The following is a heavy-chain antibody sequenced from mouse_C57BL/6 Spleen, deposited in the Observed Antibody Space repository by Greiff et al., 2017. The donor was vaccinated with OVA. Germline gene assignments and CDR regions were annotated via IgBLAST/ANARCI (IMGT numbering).Heavy chain of an antibody. CDR3: ARSGGSSYVGYWYCDV. Sequence: QVQLQQPGAELVMPGASVKLSCKASGYTFTSYWMHWVKQRPGQGLEWIGEIDPSDSYTNYNQKFKGKSTLTVDKSYSTAYMQFSSLTSEDSAVYYCARSGGSSYVGYWYCDVWGTGTTVTVSS. J-gene: IGHJ1*03. CDR1: GYTFTSYW. CDR2: IDPSDSYT. D-gene: IGHD1-1*01. V-gene: IGHV1-69*01.